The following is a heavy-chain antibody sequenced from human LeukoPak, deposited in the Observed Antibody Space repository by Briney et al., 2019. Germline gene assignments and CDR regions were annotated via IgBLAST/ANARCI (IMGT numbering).Heavy chain of an antibody. Sequence: GASVKVSCKASGYTFTGYYMHWVRQAPGQGLEWRGWINPNSGGTNYAQKFQGRVTMTRDTSISTAYMELSRLRSDDTAVYYCARGAATTVTSIDYWGQGTLVTVSS. J-gene: IGHJ4*02. V-gene: IGHV1-2*02. CDR3: ARGAATTVTSIDY. CDR1: GYTFTGYY. D-gene: IGHD4-17*01. CDR2: INPNSGGT.